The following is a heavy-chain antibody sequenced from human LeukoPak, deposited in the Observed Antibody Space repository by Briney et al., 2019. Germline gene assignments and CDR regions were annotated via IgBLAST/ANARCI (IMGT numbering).Heavy chain of an antibody. CDR1: GYSISSGYY. D-gene: IGHD2-2*01. CDR3: ARVVGYYYYMDV. CDR2: IYHSGST. V-gene: IGHV4-38-2*02. J-gene: IGHJ6*03. Sequence: SETLSLTCTVSGYSISSGYYGGWIRQPPGKGLEWIGSIYHSGSTFYNPSHRSRVTISVDTSNNQFSLKLTSVTAADTAIYYCARVVGYYYYMDVWGKGTTVTVS.